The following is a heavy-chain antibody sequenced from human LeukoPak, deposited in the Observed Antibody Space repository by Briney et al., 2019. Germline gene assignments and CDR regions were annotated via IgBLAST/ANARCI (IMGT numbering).Heavy chain of an antibody. V-gene: IGHV4-59*01. CDR2: IYYSGST. J-gene: IGHJ6*02. Sequence: SETLSLTCTASGGSISSYYWSWIRQPPGKGLEWIGYIYYSGSTNYNPSLKSRVTISVDTSKNQFSLKLSSVTAADTAVYYCAGQRGVVVPSGYYYYYGMDVWGQGTTVTVSS. CDR3: AGQRGVVVPSGYYYYYGMDV. D-gene: IGHD2-15*01. CDR1: GGSISSYY.